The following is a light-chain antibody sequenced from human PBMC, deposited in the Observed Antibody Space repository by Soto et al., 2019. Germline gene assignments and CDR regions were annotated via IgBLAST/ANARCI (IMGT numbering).Light chain of an antibody. Sequence: DIVMTQSPLSLPVTPGEPASISCRSSQSLLHSNGYNYLDWYLQKPGQSPQILIYLGSNRASGVPDRFSGSGSCTDLTLNISIVEAENVGVYYCRQALQTARTFCQGTKLEIK. CDR2: LGS. V-gene: IGKV2-28*01. J-gene: IGKJ2*02. CDR1: QSLLHSNGYNY. CDR3: RQALQTART.